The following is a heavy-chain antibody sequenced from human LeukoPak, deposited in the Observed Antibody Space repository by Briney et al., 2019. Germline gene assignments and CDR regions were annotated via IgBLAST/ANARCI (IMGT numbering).Heavy chain of an antibody. CDR3: ARATVSWSRTCYFDY. J-gene: IGHJ4*02. V-gene: IGHV4-30-4*08. Sequence: SETLSPTCTVSGGSISSGDYYWSWIRQPPGKGLEWIGYIYYSGSTYYNPSLKSRVTISVDTSKNQFSLKLSSVTAADTAVYYCARATVSWSRTCYFDYWGQGTLVTVSS. CDR1: GGSISSGDYY. CDR2: IYYSGST. D-gene: IGHD4-11*01.